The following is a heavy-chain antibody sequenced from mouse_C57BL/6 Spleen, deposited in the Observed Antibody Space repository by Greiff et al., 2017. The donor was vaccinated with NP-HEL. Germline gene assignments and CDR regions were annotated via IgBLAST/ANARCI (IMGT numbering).Heavy chain of an antibody. V-gene: IGHV5-4*01. CDR1: GFTFSSYA. Sequence: EVQLVESGGGLVKPGGSLKLSCAVSGFTFSSYAMSWVRQTPEKRLEWVATISDGGSYTYYPDNVKGRFTISRDNAKNNLYLQMSHLKSEDTAMYYCAYYYGSSYAFAYWGQGTLVTVSA. CDR2: ISDGGSYT. D-gene: IGHD1-1*01. J-gene: IGHJ3*01. CDR3: AYYYGSSYAFAY.